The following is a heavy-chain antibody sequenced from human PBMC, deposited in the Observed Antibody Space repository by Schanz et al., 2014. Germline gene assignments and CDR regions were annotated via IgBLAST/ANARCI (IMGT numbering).Heavy chain of an antibody. CDR2: FIPILDVG. CDR1: RSTFSSYT. J-gene: IGHJ3*02. CDR3: ARGGGPEDVFDI. V-gene: IGHV1-69*09. Sequence: QVQLIQSGAEVKKPGSSVKVSCKASRSTFSSYTISWVRQARGQGLEWVGRFIPILDVGNYAQQFQGRVTFTADKSTSTAYMELRNLRSDDTAVYYCARGGGPEDVFDIWGQGTILTVSS. D-gene: IGHD5-12*01.